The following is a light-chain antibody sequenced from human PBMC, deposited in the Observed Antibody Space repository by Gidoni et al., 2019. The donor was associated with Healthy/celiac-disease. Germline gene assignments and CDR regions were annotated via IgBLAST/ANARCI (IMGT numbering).Light chain of an antibody. CDR1: QSVSSY. J-gene: IGKJ1*01. CDR2: DAS. V-gene: IGKV3-11*01. Sequence: ELVLTQSPATLSLSPGERATLSCRASQSVSSYLAWYQQKPGQAPRLLINDASNRATGIPARFSGSGSGTDFTLTISSREPEDFAVYYCQQRSNLWTFGQGTKVEIK. CDR3: QQRSNLWT.